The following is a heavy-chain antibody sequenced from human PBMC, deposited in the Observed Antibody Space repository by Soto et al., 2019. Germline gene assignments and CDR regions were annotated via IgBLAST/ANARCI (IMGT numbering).Heavy chain of an antibody. Sequence: GGSLRLSCAASGFSFSSYAMHWVRQAPGKGLEYVSGISSNGGNTYYANSVKGRFTISRDNSKNRLYLQMGSLRGEDMAVYYCARGGSYSNYYFDYWGQGTLVTVSS. D-gene: IGHD4-4*01. CDR2: ISSNGGNT. CDR3: ARGGSYSNYYFDY. V-gene: IGHV3-64*01. J-gene: IGHJ4*02. CDR1: GFSFSSYA.